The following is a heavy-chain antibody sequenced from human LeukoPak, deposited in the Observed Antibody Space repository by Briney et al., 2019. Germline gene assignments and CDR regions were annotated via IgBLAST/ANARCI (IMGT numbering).Heavy chain of an antibody. V-gene: IGHV4-39*07. D-gene: IGHD3-16*01. J-gene: IGHJ4*02. Sequence: EPSETLSLTCTVSGGSISSSSYYWGWIRQPPGKGLEWIGSIYYSGSTYYNPSLKSRVTISVDTSKNQFSLKLSSVTAADTAVYYCARESVGGSYFDYWGQGTLVTVSS. CDR2: IYYSGST. CDR3: ARESVGGSYFDY. CDR1: GGSISSSSYY.